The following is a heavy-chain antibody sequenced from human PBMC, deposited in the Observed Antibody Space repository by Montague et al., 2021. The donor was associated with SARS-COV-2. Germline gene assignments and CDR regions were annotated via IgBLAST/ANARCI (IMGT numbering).Heavy chain of an antibody. V-gene: IGHV4-59*08. D-gene: IGHD3-9*01. CDR1: GGPINNYY. Sequence: SDTLSLTCTVSGGPINNYYWSWIRQPPGRGLQWIGYIYSSGSTEYCPSLMSRVTTSIDTSKNQFSLKLNSVTAADTAVYFCARTTYFDLASIYYYVMDVWGQGTTVTVSS. CDR3: ARTTYFDLASIYYYVMDV. CDR2: IYSSGST. J-gene: IGHJ6*02.